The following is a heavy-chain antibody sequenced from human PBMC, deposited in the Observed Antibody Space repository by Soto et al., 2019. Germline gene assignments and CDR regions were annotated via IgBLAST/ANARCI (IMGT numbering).Heavy chain of an antibody. Sequence: SETLSLTCTVSGGSISSYYWTWIRQPPGKGLEWIGTIYYSGGTFYNPSLKSRVTISVDTSKNQFSLRLSSVTAADTAVYYCARQSDHYYYYMDVWGKGTTVTVSS. CDR1: GGSISSYY. J-gene: IGHJ6*03. CDR2: IYYSGGT. CDR3: ARQSDHYYYYMDV. V-gene: IGHV4-59*05. D-gene: IGHD2-21*01.